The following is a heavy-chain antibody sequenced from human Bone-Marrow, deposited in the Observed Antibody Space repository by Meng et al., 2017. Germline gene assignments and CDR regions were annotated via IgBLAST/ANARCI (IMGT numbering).Heavy chain of an antibody. Sequence: ESLKISCTVSGGSISSYYWSWIRQPAGKGLEWIGRIYTSGSTNYNPSLKSRVTMSVDTSKNQFSLKLSSVTAADTAVYYCARERDYYGSGSYIDAFDIWGQGTMVTVSS. CDR1: GGSISSYY. V-gene: IGHV4-4*07. CDR3: ARERDYYGSGSYIDAFDI. CDR2: IYTSGST. D-gene: IGHD3-10*01. J-gene: IGHJ3*02.